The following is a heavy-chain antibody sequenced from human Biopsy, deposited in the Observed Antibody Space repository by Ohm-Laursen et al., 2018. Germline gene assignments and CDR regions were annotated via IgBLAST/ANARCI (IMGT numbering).Heavy chain of an antibody. CDR3: ARHYYDTSGYNWFDP. J-gene: IGHJ5*02. CDR2: VMPFFGTA. Sequence: GASVKVSCKVSGGTFGSYIFAWVRQAPGQRPEWMGDVMPFFGTAQYAPKLQGRVSMTADKTTYTAYMELTSLTSEDTAVYFCARHYYDTSGYNWFDPWGQGTLVTVSS. D-gene: IGHD3-22*01. V-gene: IGHV1-69*06. CDR1: GGTFGSYI.